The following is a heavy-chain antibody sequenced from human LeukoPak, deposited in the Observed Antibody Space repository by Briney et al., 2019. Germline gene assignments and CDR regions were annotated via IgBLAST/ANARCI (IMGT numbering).Heavy chain of an antibody. CDR3: ARSSGWYWNFDY. Sequence: PGGSLRLSWAASGFTFSTCGMHWVRQAPGKGLEWVANIKQDGSEKYYVDSVKGRFTISRDNAKNSLYLQMNSLRAEDTAVYYCARSSGWYWNFDYWGQGTLVTVSS. V-gene: IGHV3-7*01. CDR1: GFTFSTCG. CDR2: IKQDGSEK. D-gene: IGHD6-19*01. J-gene: IGHJ4*02.